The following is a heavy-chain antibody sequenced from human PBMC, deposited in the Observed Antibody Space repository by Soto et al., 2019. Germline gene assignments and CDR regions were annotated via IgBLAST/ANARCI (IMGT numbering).Heavy chain of an antibody. Sequence: ASVKVSCKASGYTFTGYYMHWVRQAPGQGLEWMGWINPNSGGTNYAQKFQGRVTMIRDTSISTAYMELSRLRSDDTAVYYCARVNTMIVVPGYYGMDVWGQGTTVTVSS. D-gene: IGHD3-22*01. V-gene: IGHV1-2*02. CDR1: GYTFTGYY. CDR3: ARVNTMIVVPGYYGMDV. J-gene: IGHJ6*02. CDR2: INPNSGGT.